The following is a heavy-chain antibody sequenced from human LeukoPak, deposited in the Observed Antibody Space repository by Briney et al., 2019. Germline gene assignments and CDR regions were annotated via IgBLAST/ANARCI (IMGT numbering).Heavy chain of an antibody. CDR1: GYTFTSYY. D-gene: IGHD3-22*01. Sequence: ASVKVSCKASGYTFTSYYMHWVRQAPGQGLEWMGIINPSGGSTSYAQKFQGRVTMTRDTSISTAYMELSRLRSDDTAVHYCARDRALYDSSGYLGYWGQGTLVTVSS. CDR3: ARDRALYDSSGYLGY. V-gene: IGHV1-46*01. CDR2: INPSGGST. J-gene: IGHJ4*02.